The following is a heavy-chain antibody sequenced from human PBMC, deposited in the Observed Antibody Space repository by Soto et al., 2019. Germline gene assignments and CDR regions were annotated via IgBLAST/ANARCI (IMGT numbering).Heavy chain of an antibody. Sequence: GASVKVSCKASGYTFTSYDINWVRQATGQGLEWMGWMNPNSGNTGYAQKFQGRVTMTRNTSISTAYMELSSLRSEDTAVYYCARGVRGYYDFWSGYPSPYGMDVWAQGTTVTVSS. CDR1: GYTFTSYD. D-gene: IGHD3-3*01. CDR3: ARGVRGYYDFWSGYPSPYGMDV. V-gene: IGHV1-8*01. CDR2: MNPNSGNT. J-gene: IGHJ6*02.